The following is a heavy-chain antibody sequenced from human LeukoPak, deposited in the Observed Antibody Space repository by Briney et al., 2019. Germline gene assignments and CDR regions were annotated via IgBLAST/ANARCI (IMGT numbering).Heavy chain of an antibody. V-gene: IGHV3-21*01. CDR1: GFTFSSYS. Sequence: GGSLRLSCAASGFTFSSYSMSWVRPAPRMGLEWVSSISSTGTYVYYADSVKGRFTISRDNAKKSLYLQMNSLRADDTAVYYCARVTAAAGPDYWGQGTLVTVSS. D-gene: IGHD6-13*01. CDR3: ARVTAAAGPDY. J-gene: IGHJ4*02. CDR2: ISSTGTYV.